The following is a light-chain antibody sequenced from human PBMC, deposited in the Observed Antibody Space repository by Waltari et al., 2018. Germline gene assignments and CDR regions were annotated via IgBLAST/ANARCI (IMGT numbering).Light chain of an antibody. CDR1: HGIRNY. Sequence: DIQMTQSPSSLSASVGDRLTITCRASHGIRNYLAWFQHKPGQAPKLLIYAASTLQSGVPSRFSGSGSGTDFTLTISSLQPEDVATYYCQKYNSAPYTFGQGTKLDI. CDR3: QKYNSAPYT. V-gene: IGKV1-27*01. CDR2: AAS. J-gene: IGKJ2*01.